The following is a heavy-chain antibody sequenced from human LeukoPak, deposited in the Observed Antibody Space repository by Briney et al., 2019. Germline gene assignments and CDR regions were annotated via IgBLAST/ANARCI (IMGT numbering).Heavy chain of an antibody. CDR1: GFTFSSYT. CDR2: ISSSSSYI. CDR3: ARDTYDILTGYYKWAFDI. V-gene: IGHV3-21*06. D-gene: IGHD3-9*01. Sequence: GGSLRLSCAASGFTFSSYTMNWVRQAPGEGLEWVSSISSSSSYIYYADSVKGRFTISRDNAKNSLYLQMNSLRAEDTAVYYCARDTYDILTGYYKWAFDIWGQGTMVTVSS. J-gene: IGHJ3*02.